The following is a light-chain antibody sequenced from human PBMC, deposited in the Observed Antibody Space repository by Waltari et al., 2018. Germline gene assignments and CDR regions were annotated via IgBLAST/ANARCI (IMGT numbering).Light chain of an antibody. J-gene: IGLJ2*01. CDR3: SSYTSSSTVV. V-gene: IGLV2-14*01. Sequence: QSALTQPASVSGSPGQSITISCTGTSSRVGGYNYVSWYQQHPGKAPKLMIYEVSNRPSGVSNRFSGSKAGNTASLTISGLQAEDEADYYCSSYTSSSTVVFGGGTKLTVL. CDR1: SSRVGGYNY. CDR2: EVS.